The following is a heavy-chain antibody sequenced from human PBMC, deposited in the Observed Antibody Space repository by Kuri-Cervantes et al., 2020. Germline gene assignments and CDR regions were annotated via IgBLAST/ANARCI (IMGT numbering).Heavy chain of an antibody. Sequence: SLQVSCKASGYNLTNYAFSCVRQAPGQGLEWMAWISVYNGNTNYAQNVQGRVTLTTDAATSTAYMELRSLRSEDTAVYYCARGYCSSTSCYIDYWGQGTLVTVSS. J-gene: IGHJ4*02. V-gene: IGHV1-18*01. D-gene: IGHD2-2*02. CDR2: ISVYNGNT. CDR1: GYNLTNYA. CDR3: ARGYCSSTSCYIDY.